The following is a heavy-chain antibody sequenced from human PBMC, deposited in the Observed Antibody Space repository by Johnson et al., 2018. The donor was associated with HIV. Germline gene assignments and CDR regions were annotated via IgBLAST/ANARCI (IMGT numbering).Heavy chain of an antibody. CDR3: ARDTSGEGRAFDI. D-gene: IGHD3-10*01. V-gene: IGHV3-66*01. Sequence: VQLVESGGGLVQPGGSLRLSCAASGFTVSSNYMSWVRQAPGKGLEWVSVIYSGGSTYYADSVKGRFTISRDSSKNTLYLQMNSLRAEDTSMYYCARDTSGEGRAFDIWGQGTMVTVSS. CDR1: GFTVSSNY. J-gene: IGHJ3*02. CDR2: IYSGGST.